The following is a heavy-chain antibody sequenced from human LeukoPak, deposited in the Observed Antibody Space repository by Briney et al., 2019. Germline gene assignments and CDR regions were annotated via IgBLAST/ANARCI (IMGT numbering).Heavy chain of an antibody. D-gene: IGHD6-13*01. Sequence: SVKVSCKASGGTFSSYAISWVRQAPGQGLEWMGGIIPIFGTANYAQKFQGRVTITADESTSTAYMELSSLRSEDTAVYYCARVNTPRYSSSWYYFDYWGQGTLVTVSS. J-gene: IGHJ4*02. CDR1: GGTFSSYA. CDR3: ARVNTPRYSSSWYYFDY. CDR2: IIPIFGTA. V-gene: IGHV1-69*13.